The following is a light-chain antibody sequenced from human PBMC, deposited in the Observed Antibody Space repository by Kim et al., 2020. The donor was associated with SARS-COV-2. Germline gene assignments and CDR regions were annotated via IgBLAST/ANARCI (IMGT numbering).Light chain of an antibody. CDR2: DAS. V-gene: IGKV1-5*01. Sequence: GDRVTITCRASQTITTWLPWYQQKPGKAPKLLIYDASDLETGVPSRFSGSGSETEFTLTISSLQPDDFATYYCQQYSTYALTFGGGTKVDIK. CDR3: QQYSTYALT. CDR1: QTITTW. J-gene: IGKJ4*01.